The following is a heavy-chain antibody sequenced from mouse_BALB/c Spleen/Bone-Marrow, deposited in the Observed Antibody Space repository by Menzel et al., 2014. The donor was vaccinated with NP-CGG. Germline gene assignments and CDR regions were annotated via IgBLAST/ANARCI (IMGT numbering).Heavy chain of an antibody. CDR1: GFSLTSYG. J-gene: IGHJ2*01. V-gene: IGHV2-2*02. CDR2: IWSGGST. Sequence: QGPLQQSGPGLVQPSQSLSIPCTVSGFSLTSYGVHWVRPSPGKGLEWLGVIWSGGSTDYNAAFISRLSISKDNSKSQVFFKMNSLQANDTAIYYCARYGSTLDYWGQGTTLTVSS. D-gene: IGHD1-1*01. CDR3: ARYGSTLDY.